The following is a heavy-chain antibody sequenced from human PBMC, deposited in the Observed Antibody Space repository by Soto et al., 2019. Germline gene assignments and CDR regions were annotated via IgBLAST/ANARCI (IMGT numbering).Heavy chain of an antibody. CDR3: GRQPGHCDSTTCFGYYTVDV. Sequence: SETLSLTCTVSGDSITSNRYFGAWIRQAPGKGLEWIGSIYYSGTTYYNPSLKSRVTISVDRSKNQFSLKLSSVTAADTAVYYCGRQPGHCDSTTCFGYYTVDVWGQGTTVT. CDR1: GDSITSNRYF. V-gene: IGHV4-39*01. CDR2: IYYSGTT. J-gene: IGHJ6*02. D-gene: IGHD2-2*01.